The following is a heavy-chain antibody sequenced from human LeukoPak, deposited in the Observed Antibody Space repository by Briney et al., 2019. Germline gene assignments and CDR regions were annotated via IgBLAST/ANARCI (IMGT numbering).Heavy chain of an antibody. CDR3: ARETGLGADY. J-gene: IGHJ4*02. CDR2: MNQDGSEK. Sequence: GGSLRLSCAASGFTFIDYWMSWVRQAPGKGLEWVALMNQDGSEKYYVDSVKGRFTISRDNVKDSLYLQMNSLRAEDTARYYCARETGLGADYWGRGTLVTVSS. V-gene: IGHV3-7*01. CDR1: GFTFIDYW. D-gene: IGHD1-26*01.